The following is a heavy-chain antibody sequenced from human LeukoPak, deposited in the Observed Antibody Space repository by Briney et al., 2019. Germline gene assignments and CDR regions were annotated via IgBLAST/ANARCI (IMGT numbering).Heavy chain of an antibody. D-gene: IGHD4-17*01. Sequence: GGSLRLSCAASGFTFSSYGMHWVRQAPGKGLEWVAVISYDGSNKYYADSVKGRFTISRDISKNTLYLQMNSLRAEDTAVYYCAKAKGPTTVSYWYFDLWGRGTLVTVSS. CDR3: AKAKGPTTVSYWYFDL. CDR2: ISYDGSNK. J-gene: IGHJ2*01. CDR1: GFTFSSYG. V-gene: IGHV3-30*18.